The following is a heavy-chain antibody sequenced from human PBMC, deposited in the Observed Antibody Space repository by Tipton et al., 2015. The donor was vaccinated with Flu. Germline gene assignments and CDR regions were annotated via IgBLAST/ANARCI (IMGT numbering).Heavy chain of an antibody. CDR1: GFTFSNYG. D-gene: IGHD6-13*01. V-gene: IGHV3-30*02. CDR2: IPYDGSYT. J-gene: IGHJ3*01. CDR3: AALSGSSPDAFDV. Sequence: SLRLSCAASGFTFSNYGMHWVRQPPGKGLEWVAFIPYDGSYTLYVDSVKGRFTISRDNSKHTLYLQINSLRTEDTAVYYCAALSGSSPDAFDVWGQGTMVTVSS.